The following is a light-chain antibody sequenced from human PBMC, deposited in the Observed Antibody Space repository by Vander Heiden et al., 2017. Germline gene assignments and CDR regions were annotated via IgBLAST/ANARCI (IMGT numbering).Light chain of an antibody. V-gene: IGKV1-5*03. Sequence: QMTQSPYTLSASVGDRVTITCRASQSISSWLGWYQHKPGKAPKVLIYNSSSLEGGVPSRFSGSGSGTEFTLSISSLQPDDIATYYCQKYDNYPGTFGQGTKVEIK. CDR2: NSS. CDR1: QSISSW. CDR3: QKYDNYPGT. J-gene: IGKJ1*01.